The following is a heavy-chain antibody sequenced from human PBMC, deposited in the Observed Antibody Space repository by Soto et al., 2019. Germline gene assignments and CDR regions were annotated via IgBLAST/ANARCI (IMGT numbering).Heavy chain of an antibody. D-gene: IGHD3-10*01. CDR1: GFTFSNDW. J-gene: IGHJ4*02. V-gene: IGHV3-7*03. CDR3: ACEGSGPLDY. Sequence: PGGSLRLSCAASGFTFSNDWMTWVRQAAGKGLEWVANINKDGSEKYYADSVKGRFTISRDNSKNTLYLQMNSLRAEDTAVYYWACEGSGPLDYWGQGTLVTVSS. CDR2: INKDGSEK.